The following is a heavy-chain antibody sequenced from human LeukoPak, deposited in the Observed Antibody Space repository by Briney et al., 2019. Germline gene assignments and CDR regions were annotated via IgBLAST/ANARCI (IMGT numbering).Heavy chain of an antibody. V-gene: IGHV1-46*01. CDR1: GYTFTSYY. D-gene: IGHD1-14*01. Sequence: ASVKVSRKASGYTFTSYYMHWVRQAPGQGLEWMGIINPSGGSTSYAQKLQGRVTMTTDTSTSTAYMELRSLRSDDTAVYYCARGGIPEPFDYWGQGTLVTVSS. CDR2: INPSGGST. CDR3: ARGGIPEPFDY. J-gene: IGHJ4*02.